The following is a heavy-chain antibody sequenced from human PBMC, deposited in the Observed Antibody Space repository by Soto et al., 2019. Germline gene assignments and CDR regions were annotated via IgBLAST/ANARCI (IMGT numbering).Heavy chain of an antibody. CDR3: AKGRPYFDY. CDR1: GFTFSSYG. CDR2: ISYDGSNK. Sequence: VGSLRLSCAASGFTFSSYGMHWVRQAPGKGLEWVAVISYDGSNKYYADSVKGRFTISRDNSKNTLYLQMNSLRAEDTVVYYCAKGRPYFDYWGQGTLVTVSS. J-gene: IGHJ4*02. V-gene: IGHV3-30*18.